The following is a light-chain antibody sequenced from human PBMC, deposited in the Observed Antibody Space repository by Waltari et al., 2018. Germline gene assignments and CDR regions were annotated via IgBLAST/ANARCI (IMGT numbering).Light chain of an antibody. V-gene: IGLV2-8*01. CDR3: SSYAGSNNYVV. J-gene: IGLJ2*01. CDR2: EVN. CDR1: SSDIGGYNY. Sequence: QSALTQPPSASGSPGQSVPISCTGTSSDIGGYNYVSWYQQHPGKAPKLMIYEVNKRPSGVPDRFSGSKSGNTASLTVSGLQAEDEADYYCSSYAGSNNYVVFGGGTKLTVL.